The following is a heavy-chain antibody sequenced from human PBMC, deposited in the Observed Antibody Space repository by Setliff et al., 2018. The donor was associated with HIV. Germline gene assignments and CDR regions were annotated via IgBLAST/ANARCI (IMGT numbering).Heavy chain of an antibody. J-gene: IGHJ4*02. V-gene: IGHV3-15*01. CDR2: IKSKSDGGTI. D-gene: IGHD3-22*01. CDR1: GFTFSSYV. CDR3: VKVPGSGIVRYFDY. Sequence: GSLRLSCAASGFTFSSYVMSWVRQAPGKGLEWVGRIKSKSDGGTIDYAAPVKGRFIISRDDSKNTLYVQMNSLTDADTALYYCVKVPGSGIVRYFDYWGQGTLVTVSS.